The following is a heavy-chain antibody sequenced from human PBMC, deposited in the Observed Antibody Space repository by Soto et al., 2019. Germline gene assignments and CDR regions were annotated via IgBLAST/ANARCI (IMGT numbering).Heavy chain of an antibody. CDR3: ARDRIGYCSSTSCYGGGNNWFDP. J-gene: IGHJ5*02. CDR1: GDSVSSNSAA. V-gene: IGHV6-1*01. D-gene: IGHD2-2*01. CDR2: TYYRSKWYN. Sequence: SQTLSLTCAISGDSVSSNSAAWNWIRQSPSRGLEWLGRTYYRSKWYNDYAVSVKSRITINPDTSKNQFSLQLNSVTPEETAVYYCARDRIGYCSSTSCYGGGNNWFDPWGQGTLVTVSS.